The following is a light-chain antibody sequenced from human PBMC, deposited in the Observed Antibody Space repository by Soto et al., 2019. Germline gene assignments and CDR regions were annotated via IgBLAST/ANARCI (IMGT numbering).Light chain of an antibody. CDR3: QHYDNLPYT. CDR1: QDITKY. Sequence: DLQMTQSPSSLSASVGDRVTITCQASQDITKYLSWFQQKPGKVPKLLIYDASELETGVPSRFSGSGSGTDFTFTIISRQPEDIATYYCQHYDNLPYTFGQGTKLEMK. CDR2: DAS. V-gene: IGKV1-33*01. J-gene: IGKJ2*01.